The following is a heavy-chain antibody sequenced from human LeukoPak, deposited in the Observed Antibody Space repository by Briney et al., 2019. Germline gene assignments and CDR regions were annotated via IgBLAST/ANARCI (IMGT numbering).Heavy chain of an antibody. CDR3: ARGGTWFGEFHS. V-gene: IGHV4-61*02. CDR1: GDSISSGGYS. CDR2: IYPSGST. Sequence: PSETLSLTCAVSGDSISSGGYSWNWIRQPAGKGLEWIGRIYPSGSTNYNPSLKSRVTISLDTSKNQFSLKLSSVTAADTAVYYCARGGTWFGEFHSWGQGTLVTVSS. D-gene: IGHD3-10*01. J-gene: IGHJ5*01.